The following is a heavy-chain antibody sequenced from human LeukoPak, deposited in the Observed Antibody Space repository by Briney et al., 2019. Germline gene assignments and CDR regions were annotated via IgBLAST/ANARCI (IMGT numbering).Heavy chain of an antibody. CDR2: ISAYNGNT. Sequence: GASVKVSCKASGYTFTSYGISWVRQAPGQGLEWMGWISAYNGNTNYAQKLQGRVTMTTDTSTSTAYMELRSLRSDDTAVYYCARGPRAIFGVVDNWFDPWGQGTLVTVSS. CDR3: ARGPRAIFGVVDNWFDP. J-gene: IGHJ5*02. CDR1: GYTFTSYG. V-gene: IGHV1-18*01. D-gene: IGHD3-3*01.